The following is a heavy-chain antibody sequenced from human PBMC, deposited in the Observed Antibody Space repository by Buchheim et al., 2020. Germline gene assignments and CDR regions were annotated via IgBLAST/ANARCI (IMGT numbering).Heavy chain of an antibody. CDR1: GGSISSGGYS. J-gene: IGHJ4*02. CDR2: IYHSGST. Sequence: QLQLQESGSGLVKPSQTLSLTCAVSGGSISSGGYSWSWIRQPPGKGLEWIGYIYHSGSTYYNPSLKSRATISVDRSKNQFSLKLSSVTAADTAVYYCARDRPDYYDSSGYYYLLDWGQGTL. V-gene: IGHV4-30-2*01. CDR3: ARDRPDYYDSSGYYYLLD. D-gene: IGHD3-22*01.